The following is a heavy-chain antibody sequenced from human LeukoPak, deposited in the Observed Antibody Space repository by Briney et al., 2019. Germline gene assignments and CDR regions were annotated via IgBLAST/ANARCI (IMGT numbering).Heavy chain of an antibody. J-gene: IGHJ4*02. CDR1: GFTFSSYG. Sequence: PGRSLRLSCAASGFTFSSYGMHWVRQAPGKGLEWVAVISYDGSNKYYADSVKGRFTISRDNSKNTLYLQMNSLRAEDTAVYYCAKDPDSSGWYYFDCWGQGTLVTVSS. D-gene: IGHD6-19*01. CDR3: AKDPDSSGWYYFDC. V-gene: IGHV3-30*18. CDR2: ISYDGSNK.